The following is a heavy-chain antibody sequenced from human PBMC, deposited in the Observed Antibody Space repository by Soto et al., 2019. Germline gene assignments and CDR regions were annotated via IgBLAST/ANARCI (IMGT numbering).Heavy chain of an antibody. CDR1: GFTFSNYG. Sequence: GGSLRLSCAASGFTFSNYGMHWVRQAPGKGLEWVAVIWYDGSKKYYVDSVKGRFIISRDNSKSTLYLQMNSLRAEDTAVYYCARFFGDDSSGSFDYWGQGT. D-gene: IGHD3-22*01. J-gene: IGHJ4*02. V-gene: IGHV3-33*01. CDR2: IWYDGSKK. CDR3: ARFFGDDSSGSFDY.